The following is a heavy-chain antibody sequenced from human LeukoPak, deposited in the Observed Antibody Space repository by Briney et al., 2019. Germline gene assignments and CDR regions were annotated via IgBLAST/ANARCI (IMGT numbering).Heavy chain of an antibody. CDR1: GGSISSYY. CDR2: IYYSGST. D-gene: IGHD2-15*01. J-gene: IGHJ5*02. V-gene: IGHV4-59*01. Sequence: PPETLSLTCTVSGGSISSYYWCWIRQPPGKGLEWIGYIYYSGSTNYNPSLKSRVTISVDTSKNQFSLKLSSVTAADTAVYYCARDLSKGYCSGGSCYPEGGSNWFDPWGQGTLVTVSS. CDR3: ARDLSKGYCSGGSCYPEGGSNWFDP.